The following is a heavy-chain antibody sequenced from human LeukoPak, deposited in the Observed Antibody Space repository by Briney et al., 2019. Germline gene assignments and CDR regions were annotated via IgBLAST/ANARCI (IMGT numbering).Heavy chain of an antibody. Sequence: SGGSLRLSCAASGFTFSSYAMSWVRQAPGKGLEWVSAISGSGGSTYYADSVKGRFTISRDNSKNTLYLQVNSLRAEDTAVYYCAKDPFLGYYYDSSGYYDYWGQGTLVTVSS. CDR1: GFTFSSYA. CDR3: AKDPFLGYYYDSSGYYDY. V-gene: IGHV3-23*01. J-gene: IGHJ4*02. CDR2: ISGSGGST. D-gene: IGHD3-22*01.